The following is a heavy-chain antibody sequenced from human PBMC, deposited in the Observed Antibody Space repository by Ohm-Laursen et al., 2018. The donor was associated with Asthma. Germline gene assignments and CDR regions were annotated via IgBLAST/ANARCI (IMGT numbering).Heavy chain of an antibody. J-gene: IGHJ6*02. CDR2: ISYDGSNK. CDR3: ARTLAAADDYYYYGMDV. CDR1: GFTFSSYA. Sequence: SLRLSCAASGFTFSSYAMHWVRQAPGKGLEWVAVISYDGSNKYYADSVKGRFTISRDNSKNTLYLQMNSLRAEDTAVYYCARTLAAADDYYYYGMDVWGQGTTVTVSS. V-gene: IGHV3-30-3*01. D-gene: IGHD6-13*01.